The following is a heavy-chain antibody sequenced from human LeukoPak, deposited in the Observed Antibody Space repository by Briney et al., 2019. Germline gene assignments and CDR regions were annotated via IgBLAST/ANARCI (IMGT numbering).Heavy chain of an antibody. D-gene: IGHD4-17*01. CDR3: ARPSYGDYSCLDY. J-gene: IGHJ4*02. V-gene: IGHV3-21*01. CDR2: ISSSSSYI. CDR1: GFTFSSYS. Sequence: GGSLRLSCAASGFTFSSYSMNWVRQAPGKGLEWVSSISSSSSYIYYADSVKGRFTISRDNAKNSLYLQMNSLRAEDTAVYYRARPSYGDYSCLDYWGQGTLVTVSS.